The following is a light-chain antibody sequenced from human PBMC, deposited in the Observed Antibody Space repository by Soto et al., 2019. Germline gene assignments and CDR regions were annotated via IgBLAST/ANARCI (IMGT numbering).Light chain of an antibody. CDR1: QSVSSN. CDR3: QQYNSWPRT. CDR2: RAS. V-gene: IGKV3D-15*01. Sequence: EIVMTQSPGTLSVSPGERATLSCGASQSVSSNLAWYQQVPGQAPRLLIYRASTRATGIPARFSGSGSGTQFTLTICCLQSEDFADYYCQQYNSWPRTCGQGTKLEIK. J-gene: IGKJ2*01.